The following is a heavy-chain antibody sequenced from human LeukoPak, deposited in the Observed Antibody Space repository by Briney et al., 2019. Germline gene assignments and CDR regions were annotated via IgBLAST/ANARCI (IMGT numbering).Heavy chain of an antibody. V-gene: IGHV3-21*01. Sequence: GGSLRLSCAASGFTFSSYSMNWVRQAPGEGVEWVSSISSSSSYIYYADSVKGRFTISRDNAKNSLYLQMNSLRAEDTAVYYCARVKTHCSGGSCYTDSFDPWGQGTLVTVSS. D-gene: IGHD2-15*01. CDR3: ARVKTHCSGGSCYTDSFDP. CDR1: GFTFSSYS. J-gene: IGHJ5*02. CDR2: ISSSSSYI.